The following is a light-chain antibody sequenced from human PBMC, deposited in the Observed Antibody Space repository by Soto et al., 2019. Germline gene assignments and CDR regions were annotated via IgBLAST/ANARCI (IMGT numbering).Light chain of an antibody. CDR3: QQYNNWPPWT. J-gene: IGKJ1*01. Sequence: EVVMTQSPATLSVSPGERATPSCRASQSISSNLAWYQQKPGQPPRLLIYGASTRATGIPARFGGSGSGTEFTLTISSLQSEDFAVYYCQQYNNWPPWTFGQGTKVEIK. V-gene: IGKV3-15*01. CDR1: QSISSN. CDR2: GAS.